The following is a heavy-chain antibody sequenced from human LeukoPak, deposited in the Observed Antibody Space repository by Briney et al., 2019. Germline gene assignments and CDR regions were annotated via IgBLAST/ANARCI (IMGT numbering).Heavy chain of an antibody. CDR2: ISSSSSYI. CDR1: GFTFSSYS. V-gene: IGHV3-21*01. D-gene: IGHD1-26*01. Sequence: GGSLRLSCAASGFTFSSYSMNWVRQAPGEGLEWVPSISSSSSYIYYADSVKGRFTISRDNAKNSLYLQMNSLRAEDTAVYYCARDLRELLREAFDIWGQGTMVTVSS. CDR3: ARDLRELLREAFDI. J-gene: IGHJ3*02.